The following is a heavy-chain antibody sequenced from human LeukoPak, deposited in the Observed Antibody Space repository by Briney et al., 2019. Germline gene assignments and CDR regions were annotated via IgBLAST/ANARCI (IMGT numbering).Heavy chain of an antibody. CDR3: ARAKYSYGYFDY. D-gene: IGHD5-18*01. CDR2: INPNSGGT. J-gene: IGHJ4*02. V-gene: IGHV1-2*04. Sequence: ASVKVSCKASGYTFNGFAISWVRQAPGQGLEWMGWINPNSGGTNYAQKFQGWVTMTRDTSISTAYMELSRLRSDDTAVYYCARAKYSYGYFDYWGQGTLVTVSS. CDR1: GYTFNGFA.